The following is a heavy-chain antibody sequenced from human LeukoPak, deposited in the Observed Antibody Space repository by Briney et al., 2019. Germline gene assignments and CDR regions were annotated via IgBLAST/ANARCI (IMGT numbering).Heavy chain of an antibody. V-gene: IGHV1-46*01. CDR2: INPSGGDT. J-gene: IGHJ4*02. CDR3: ARAQRRAVDY. CDR1: GYTFTNYY. D-gene: IGHD6-25*01. Sequence: ASVKVSCKASGYTFTNYYMHWVRQAPGQGLEWMGIINPSGGDTSYPQKFQGRVTMTRATSTSTVYMELSSLRSEDTAVYYCARAQRRAVDYWGQGTLVTVSS.